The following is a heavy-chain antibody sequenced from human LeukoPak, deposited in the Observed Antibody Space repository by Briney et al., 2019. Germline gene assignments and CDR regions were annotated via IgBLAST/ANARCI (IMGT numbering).Heavy chain of an antibody. CDR3: ARDARITGTTFYYYYMDV. CDR1: GYTFTSYG. D-gene: IGHD1-7*01. Sequence: GASVTVSYKASGYTFTSYGISWVRQAPGQGLEWMGWISAYNGNTNYAQKLQGRVTMTTDTSTSTAYMELRSLRSDDTAVYYCARDARITGTTFYYYYMDVWGKGTTVTVSS. V-gene: IGHV1-18*01. CDR2: ISAYNGNT. J-gene: IGHJ6*03.